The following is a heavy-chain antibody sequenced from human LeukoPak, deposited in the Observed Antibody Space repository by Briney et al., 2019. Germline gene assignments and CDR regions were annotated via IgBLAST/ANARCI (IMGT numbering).Heavy chain of an antibody. CDR2: INPTSGGT. J-gene: IGHJ4*02. Sequence: ASVKVSCKASGYAFTGYYMHWVRQAPGQGLEWMGWINPTSGGTTYAQKLQGSVTMTRDTSISTAYMELTRLTSDDTAVYYCARADYGHYFDYWGQGTLVTVSS. CDR1: GYAFTGYY. V-gene: IGHV1-2*02. D-gene: IGHD4-17*01. CDR3: ARADYGHYFDY.